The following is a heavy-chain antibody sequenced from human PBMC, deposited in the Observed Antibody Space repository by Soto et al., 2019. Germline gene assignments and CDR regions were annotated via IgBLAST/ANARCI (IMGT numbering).Heavy chain of an antibody. D-gene: IGHD3-10*02. CDR3: ARDSTCSGLDYGMDV. J-gene: IGHJ6*02. V-gene: IGHV3-11*06. CDR1: GFTFNDHY. CDR2: ISSDSIYT. Sequence: QVQLVESGGGLVKPGGSLRLSCAASGFTFNDHYMTWIRQAPGKGLEWVSFISSDSIYTNSADSVKGRFTISRDNAKNLLYLQMSSLRVEDTAVYYGARDSTCSGLDYGMDVWGQGTTVAVSS.